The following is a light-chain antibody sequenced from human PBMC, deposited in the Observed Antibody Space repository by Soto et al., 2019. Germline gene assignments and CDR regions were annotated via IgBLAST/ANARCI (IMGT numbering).Light chain of an antibody. V-gene: IGKV3-11*01. J-gene: IGKJ5*01. CDR3: QQRYAWPPIT. Sequence: EIVLTQSPATLSLSPGERATLSCRSSRSVRRDLAWYQKKPGQAPRLLIYDASNRAAGIPARFSGSGSETDFTLTISNLEPEDFAVYYCQQRYAWPPITFGQGTRLEIK. CDR2: DAS. CDR1: RSVRRD.